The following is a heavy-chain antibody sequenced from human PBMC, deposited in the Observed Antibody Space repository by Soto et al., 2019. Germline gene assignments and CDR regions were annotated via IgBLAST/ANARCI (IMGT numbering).Heavy chain of an antibody. CDR1: GGSITTFY. CDR3: TREGSYSAYDFAHGIQLWSFDF. CDR2: IFSSGST. D-gene: IGHD5-12*01. J-gene: IGHJ4*02. V-gene: IGHV4-4*07. Sequence: SETLSLPCPVSGGSITTFYWSWVRQPAGKGMEWIGRIFSSGSTSFNPSLARRVAMSVDTSKNHLPLNLSSVTAGAMAAYPCTREGSYSAYDFAHGIQLWSFDFWGQGARVSVS.